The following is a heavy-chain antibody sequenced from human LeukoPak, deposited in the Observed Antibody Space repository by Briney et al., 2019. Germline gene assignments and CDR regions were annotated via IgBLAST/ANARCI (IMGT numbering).Heavy chain of an antibody. CDR3: TTWAGGSTRGYYYYMDV. J-gene: IGHJ6*03. D-gene: IGHD1-26*01. CDR2: IKSKTDGGTT. V-gene: IGHV3-15*01. CDR1: GFTFSNAW. Sequence: GSLRLSCAASGFTFSNAWMSWVRQAPGKGLEWVGRIKSKTDGGTTDYAAPVKGRFTISRDDSKNTLYLQMNSLKTEDTAVYYCTTWAGGSTRGYYYYMDVWGKGTTVTVSS.